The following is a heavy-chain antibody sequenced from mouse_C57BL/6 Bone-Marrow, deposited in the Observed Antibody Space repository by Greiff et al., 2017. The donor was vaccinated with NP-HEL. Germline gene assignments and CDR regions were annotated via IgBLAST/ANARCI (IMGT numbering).Heavy chain of an antibody. J-gene: IGHJ4*01. CDR3: ARPSNYAMDY. CDR2: IDPNSGGT. D-gene: IGHD5-1*01. V-gene: IGHV1-72*01. CDR1: GYTFTSYW. Sequence: QVQLKQPGAELVKPGASVKLSCKASGYTFTSYWMHWVKQRPGRGLEWIGRIDPNSGGTKYNEKFKSKATLTVDKPSSTAYMQLSSLTSEDSAVYYCARPSNYAMDYWGQGTSVTVSS.